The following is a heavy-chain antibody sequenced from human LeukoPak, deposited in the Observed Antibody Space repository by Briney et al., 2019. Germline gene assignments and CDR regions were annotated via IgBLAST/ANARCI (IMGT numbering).Heavy chain of an antibody. Sequence: ASVKVSCTASGGTFSNYAISWVRQAPGQGLEWMGGIITNYGTTNYAQKYQGRVTITADESTTTVYMELSSLRSEDTAVYYCARPRTYYDFWRGYPPFDYWGRGTLVTVSS. D-gene: IGHD3-3*01. CDR1: GGTFSNYA. J-gene: IGHJ4*02. CDR2: IITNYGTT. CDR3: ARPRTYYDFWRGYPPFDY. V-gene: IGHV1-69*13.